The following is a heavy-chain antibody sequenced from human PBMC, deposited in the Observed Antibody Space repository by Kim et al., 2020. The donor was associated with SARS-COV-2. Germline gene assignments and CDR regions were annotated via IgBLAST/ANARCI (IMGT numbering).Heavy chain of an antibody. CDR2: INTNTGNP. J-gene: IGHJ5*02. V-gene: IGHV7-4-1*02. Sequence: ASVKVSCKASGYTFTSYAMNWVRQAPGQGLEWMGWINTNTGNPTYAQGFTGRFVFSLDTSVSTAYLQISSLKAEDTAVYYCASLSADYYGSGSYDDGFDPWGQGTLVTVSS. CDR1: GYTFTSYA. CDR3: ASLSADYYGSGSYDDGFDP. D-gene: IGHD3-10*01.